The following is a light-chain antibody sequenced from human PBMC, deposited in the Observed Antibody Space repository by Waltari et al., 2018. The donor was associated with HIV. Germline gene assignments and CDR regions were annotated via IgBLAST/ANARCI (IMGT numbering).Light chain of an antibody. V-gene: IGKV1-33*01. Sequence: DIQMAQSPSSLSASVGDRVTITCQASQDIRNYLNWYQQKPGRAPKLLIYATSNLQTGVSLRFSGSGSGTDFTLTISSLQSEDSATYYCQQYDLVPDSFGQGTRLEIK. CDR3: QQYDLVPDS. CDR2: ATS. CDR1: QDIRNY. J-gene: IGKJ2*03.